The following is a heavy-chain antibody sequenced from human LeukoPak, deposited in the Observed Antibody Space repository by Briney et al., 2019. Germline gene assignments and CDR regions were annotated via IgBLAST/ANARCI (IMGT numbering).Heavy chain of an antibody. J-gene: IGHJ3*02. CDR3: AKGPSGSYYGFDM. Sequence: GGSLRLPCAASGFTFSSYAMSWVRQTPGKGLEWVSTISASGSSTYYADSVKGRFTISRDNSRNTLYLQMNSLRVEDTAVYYCAKGPSGSYYGFDMWGQGTMVTVSS. V-gene: IGHV3-23*01. D-gene: IGHD3-10*01. CDR1: GFTFSSYA. CDR2: ISASGSST.